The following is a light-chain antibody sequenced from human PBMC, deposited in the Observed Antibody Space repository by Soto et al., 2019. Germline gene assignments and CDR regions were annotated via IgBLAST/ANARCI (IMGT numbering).Light chain of an antibody. V-gene: IGLV6-57*04. CDR1: SGSIASNY. CDR3: QSYDVNNHVV. Sequence: NFMLTQPHSVSESPGKTATISCTRSSGSIASNYVQWYQQRPGSAPTTVIYEDDQRPSGVPDRFSGSIDSSSNSVSLTISGLKPEDEADYYCQSYDVNNHVVFGGGTKLTVL. J-gene: IGLJ2*01. CDR2: EDD.